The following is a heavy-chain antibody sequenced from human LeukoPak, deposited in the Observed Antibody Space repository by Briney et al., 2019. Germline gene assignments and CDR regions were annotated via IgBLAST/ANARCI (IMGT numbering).Heavy chain of an antibody. V-gene: IGHV3-21*01. CDR1: GITFSSYS. J-gene: IGHJ3*02. Sequence: GGSLRLSCAASGITFSSYSMNWVRQAPGKGLEWVSSISSSSSYIYYADSVKGRFTISRDNAKNSLYLQMNSLRVEDTALYYCARVRSVGGNPHAFNIWGQGTMVTVSS. D-gene: IGHD4-23*01. CDR3: ARVRSVGGNPHAFNI. CDR2: ISSSSSYI.